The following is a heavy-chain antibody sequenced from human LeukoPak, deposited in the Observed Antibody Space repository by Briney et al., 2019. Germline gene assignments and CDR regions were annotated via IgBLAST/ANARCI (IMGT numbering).Heavy chain of an antibody. CDR3: ARDRGSYHFEY. CDR1: GGSISSHY. J-gene: IGHJ4*02. CDR2: IYYSGST. Sequence: SETLSLTCTVSGGSISSHYWSWIRQPPGKGLEWIGYIYYSGSTNYNPSLKSRVTISVDTSKNQFSLKLSSVTAADTAVYYCARDRGSYHFEYWGQGTLVTVSS. V-gene: IGHV4-59*11. D-gene: IGHD1-26*01.